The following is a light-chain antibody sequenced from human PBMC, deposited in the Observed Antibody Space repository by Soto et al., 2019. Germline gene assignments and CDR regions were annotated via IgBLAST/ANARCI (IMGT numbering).Light chain of an antibody. CDR3: QQLSNWPIT. CDR2: DAS. V-gene: IGKV3D-20*02. J-gene: IGKJ5*01. CDR1: QSVSSSY. Sequence: EVVMRQSPATLSVSQGERANLGGRASQSVSSSYVAWYHQKPGQPPRLLIYDASTRATGIPARFSGSGSGTDFTLTIGTLEPEDCAIYYCQQLSNWPITFGQGTRLE.